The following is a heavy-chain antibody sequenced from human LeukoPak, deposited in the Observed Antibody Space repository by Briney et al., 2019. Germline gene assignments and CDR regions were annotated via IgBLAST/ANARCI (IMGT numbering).Heavy chain of an antibody. V-gene: IGHV1-2*06. Sequence: GASVKVSCKASGYTFTGYYMHWVRQAPGQGLEWMGRINPNSGGTNYAQKFQGRVTMTRDTSISTAYMKLGRLRSDDTAVYYCARGNYGSGSYSLLWGQGTLVTVSS. CDR2: INPNSGGT. J-gene: IGHJ4*02. CDR1: GYTFTGYY. D-gene: IGHD3-10*01. CDR3: ARGNYGSGSYSLL.